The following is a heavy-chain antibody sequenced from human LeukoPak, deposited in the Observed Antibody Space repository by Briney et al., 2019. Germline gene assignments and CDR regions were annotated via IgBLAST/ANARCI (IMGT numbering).Heavy chain of an antibody. CDR3: ARVDGSGSYYNGAFDY. Sequence: SETLSLTCTVSGGSISSGDYYWSWIRQPPGKGLEWIGYIYYSGSTYYNPSLKSRVPISVDTSKNQFSLKLSSVTAADTAVYYCARVDGSGSYYNGAFDYWGQGTLVTVSS. CDR1: GGSISSGDYY. V-gene: IGHV4-30-4*01. J-gene: IGHJ4*02. D-gene: IGHD3-10*01. CDR2: IYYSGST.